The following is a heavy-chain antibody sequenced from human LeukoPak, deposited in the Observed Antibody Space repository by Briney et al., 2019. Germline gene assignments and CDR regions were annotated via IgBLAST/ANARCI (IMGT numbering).Heavy chain of an antibody. V-gene: IGHV3-23*01. J-gene: IGHJ4*02. Sequence: PGGSLRLSCAASGFTFSSYAMSWVRQAPGKGLEWVSAISGSGGSTYYADSVKGRFTISRDNSKNTLYLQMNSLKTEDTAVYYCTTDYYDSSGYYPPDYWGQGTLVTVSS. CDR2: ISGSGGST. CDR3: TTDYYDSSGYYPPDY. CDR1: GFTFSSYA. D-gene: IGHD3-22*01.